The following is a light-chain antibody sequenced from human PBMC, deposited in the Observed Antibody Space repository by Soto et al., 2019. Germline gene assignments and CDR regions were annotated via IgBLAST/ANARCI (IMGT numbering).Light chain of an antibody. CDR3: LLYYNAARV. Sequence: QAVVTQEPSLTVSPGGTVTLTCGSSTGAVTSNHHPYWFQQKAGQAPRTLIYDTSNKHSWTPARFSGSLLGDKAALTLSGAQPEDEDQYYCLLYYNAARVFGGGTKVTVL. CDR1: TGAVTSNHH. CDR2: DTS. J-gene: IGLJ2*01. V-gene: IGLV7-46*01.